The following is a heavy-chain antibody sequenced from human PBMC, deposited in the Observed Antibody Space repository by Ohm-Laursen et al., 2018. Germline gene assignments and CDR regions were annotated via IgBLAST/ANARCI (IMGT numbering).Heavy chain of an antibody. J-gene: IGHJ6*02. V-gene: IGHV3-21*01. D-gene: IGHD5-18*01. CDR2: ISSSSSYI. CDR1: GFTFSSYS. Sequence: SLRLSCAASGFTFSSYSMNWVRQAPGKGLEWVSSISSSSSYIYYADSVKGRFTISRDNAKNSLYLQMNSLRAEDTAVYYCARLDTAMVSGTYYYGMDVWGQGTTVTVSS. CDR3: ARLDTAMVSGTYYYGMDV.